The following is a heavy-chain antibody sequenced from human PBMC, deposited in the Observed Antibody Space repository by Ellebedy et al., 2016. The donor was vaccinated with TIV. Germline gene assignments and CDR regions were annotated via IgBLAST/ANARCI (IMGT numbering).Heavy chain of an antibody. CDR2: ISGSGDTT. J-gene: IGHJ4*02. CDR1: GFTFSSYF. D-gene: IGHD3-22*01. Sequence: GGSLRLSXAAPGFTFSSYFMSWVRQAPGKGLEWVSVISGSGDTTYYAASVKGRFTIPRDNSKNTLYLQMNSLRAEDTAVYYCAKEGRRNYDTSGYPYYFDYWGQGILVTVSS. V-gene: IGHV3-23*01. CDR3: AKEGRRNYDTSGYPYYFDY.